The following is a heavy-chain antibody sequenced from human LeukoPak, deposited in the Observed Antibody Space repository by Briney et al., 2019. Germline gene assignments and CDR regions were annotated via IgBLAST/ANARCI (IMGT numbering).Heavy chain of an antibody. CDR3: ATTTVVTQGSDY. Sequence: PGGSLRLSCAVTGFIFSDHYIDGVRPAPGKGVEWLGRSRNKANSYTTEYAASVKGRFTISRDESNHSLFLQMNSLKSDDTAVYYCATTTVVTQGSDYWGQGTLVTVSS. J-gene: IGHJ4*02. CDR2: SRNKANSYTT. D-gene: IGHD4-23*01. CDR1: GFIFSDHY. V-gene: IGHV3-72*01.